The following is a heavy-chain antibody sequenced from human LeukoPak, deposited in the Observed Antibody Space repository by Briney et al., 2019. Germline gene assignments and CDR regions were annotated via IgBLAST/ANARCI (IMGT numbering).Heavy chain of an antibody. V-gene: IGHV3-48*01. D-gene: IGHD5-18*01. Sequence: QPGGSLRLSCAASGFTFSIYSVNWVRQAPGKGLECVSYISSSSSTISYAHSVKGRFTLSRDNAKNSLYLQMNSLRAEDIAVFSCARDGSDTAVDYWGQGTLVTVSS. J-gene: IGHJ4*02. CDR2: ISSSSSTI. CDR1: GFTFSIYS. CDR3: ARDGSDTAVDY.